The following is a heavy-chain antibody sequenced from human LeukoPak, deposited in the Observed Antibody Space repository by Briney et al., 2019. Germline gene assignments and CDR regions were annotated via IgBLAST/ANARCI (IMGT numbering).Heavy chain of an antibody. D-gene: IGHD3-22*01. J-gene: IGHJ4*02. V-gene: IGHV1-2*02. Sequence: ASVKVPCKASGYTFTDYYMHWVRQAPGQGLEWMGWINPNSGGTNYGQKFQGRVTMRRDTSIRTAYMELSRLRSDDTAVYYCAREKFDFYDSSGYKSGRGLDFWGQGTLVTVSS. CDR3: AREKFDFYDSSGYKSGRGLDF. CDR2: INPNSGGT. CDR1: GYTFTDYY.